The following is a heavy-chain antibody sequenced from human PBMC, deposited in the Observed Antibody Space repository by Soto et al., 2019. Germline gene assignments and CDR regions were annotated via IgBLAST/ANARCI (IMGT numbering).Heavy chain of an antibody. CDR1: GFTFSDYA. V-gene: IGHV3-23*01. CDR2: ISGSGGST. CDR3: AKGRAIYGVVPLDY. Sequence: GGSLRLSCAASGFTFSDYAMSWVRQAPGKGLEWVSAISGSGGSTYYADSLKGQFTISRDNSKNTLYLQMDSLRAEDKAVYYCAKGRAIYGVVPLDYWGQGTLVTVSS. J-gene: IGHJ4*02. D-gene: IGHD3-3*01.